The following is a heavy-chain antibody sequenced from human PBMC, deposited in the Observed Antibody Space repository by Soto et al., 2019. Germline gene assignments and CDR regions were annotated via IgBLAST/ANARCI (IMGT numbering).Heavy chain of an antibody. Sequence: GGSLRLSCATSGFTFSNYRMNWVREAPGKGLEWVASISGSGKDTFYRDSAKGRFTISRDNAESSLVLQMNSLTVDDTAVYHCARVHLVRTSSYYCGMDVWGPGTTVTVSS. CDR3: ARVHLVRTSSYYCGMDV. D-gene: IGHD6-6*01. CDR2: ISGSGKDT. CDR1: GFTFSNYR. V-gene: IGHV3-21*06. J-gene: IGHJ6*02.